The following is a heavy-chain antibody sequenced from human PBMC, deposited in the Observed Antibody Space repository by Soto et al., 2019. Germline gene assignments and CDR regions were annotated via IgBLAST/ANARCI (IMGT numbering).Heavy chain of an antibody. CDR1: GGSISSGGYS. CDR2: IYHSGST. CDR3: ARVPGT. V-gene: IGHV4-30-2*01. J-gene: IGHJ5*02. Sequence: QLQLQESGSGLVKPSQTLSLTCAVSGGSISSGGYSWSWIRQPPGKGLEWIGYIYHSGSTYYNPALQSPGNQAVGKAKHQFFPKLSSVAAAATARFFRARVPGTWGQGTLVTVSS.